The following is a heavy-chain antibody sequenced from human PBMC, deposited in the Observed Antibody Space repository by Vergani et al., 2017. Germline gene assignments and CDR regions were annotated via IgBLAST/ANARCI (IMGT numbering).Heavy chain of an antibody. CDR3: AGIVGATRNYYYYMDV. CDR1: GGSFSGYY. Sequence: QVQLQQWGAGLLKPSETLSLTCAVYGGSFSGYYLSWIRQPPGKGLEWIGEINHSGSTNYNPSLKSRVTISVDTSKNQFPLKLSSVIAADTAVYYCAGIVGATRNYYYYMDVWGKGTTVTVSS. J-gene: IGHJ6*03. CDR2: INHSGST. V-gene: IGHV4-34*01. D-gene: IGHD1-26*01.